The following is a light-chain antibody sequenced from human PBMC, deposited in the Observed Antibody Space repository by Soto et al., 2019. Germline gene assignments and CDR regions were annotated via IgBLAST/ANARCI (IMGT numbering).Light chain of an antibody. Sequence: DIQMTQSPSTLSASVGDRVTITCRASQSVMSWLAWYQQKPGRAPKLLIYKASSLESGVPSRFSGSASGTECSLTISSLQPDDFATYYCQQYYFYWTFGQGTKVEI. CDR2: KAS. CDR3: QQYYFYWT. V-gene: IGKV1-5*03. CDR1: QSVMSW. J-gene: IGKJ1*01.